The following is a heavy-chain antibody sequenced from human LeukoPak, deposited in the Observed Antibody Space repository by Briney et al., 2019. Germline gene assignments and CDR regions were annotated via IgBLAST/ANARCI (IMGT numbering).Heavy chain of an antibody. CDR3: TTFIFDAFDI. CDR2: IKSKADGGTT. Sequence: GGSLRLSCAASGFTFSNAWMSWVRQAPGKGLEWVGRIKSKADGGTTDYAEPVKGRFTISRDDSKNTLFLQMNSLKTEDTAVYYCTTFIFDAFDIWGQGTMVTVSS. J-gene: IGHJ3*02. CDR1: GFTFSNAW. V-gene: IGHV3-15*01.